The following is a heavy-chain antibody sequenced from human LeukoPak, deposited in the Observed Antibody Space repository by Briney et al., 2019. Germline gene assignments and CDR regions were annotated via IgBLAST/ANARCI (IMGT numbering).Heavy chain of an antibody. J-gene: IGHJ4*02. V-gene: IGHV3-23*01. CDR1: GFTFNNYA. Sequence: GGSLRLSCAASGFTFNNYATNWVRQAPGKGLEWVSVITSSGSTYYADSVKGRFTISRDNSKNTLYLQMNSLRAEDTAIYYCAKDLYGDYDFDCWGRGTLVTVSS. CDR3: AKDLYGDYDFDC. D-gene: IGHD4-17*01. CDR2: ITSSGST.